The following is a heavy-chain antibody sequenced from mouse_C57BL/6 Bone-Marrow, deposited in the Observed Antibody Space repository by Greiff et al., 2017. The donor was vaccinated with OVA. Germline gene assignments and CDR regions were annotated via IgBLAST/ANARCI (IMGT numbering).Heavy chain of an antibody. J-gene: IGHJ2*01. V-gene: IGHV1-82*01. CDR1: GYAFRSSW. Sequence: QVQLQQSGPELVKPGASVKISCKASGYAFRSSWMNWVKQRPGKGLEWIGWFYPGDGDPNYNGKFKGKATLTADKSSSTSYMHLSSLAYEDSAVYFCAKYVSFDYWGQGTTLTVSA. CDR2: FYPGDGDP. D-gene: IGHD5-1-1*01. CDR3: AKYVSFDY.